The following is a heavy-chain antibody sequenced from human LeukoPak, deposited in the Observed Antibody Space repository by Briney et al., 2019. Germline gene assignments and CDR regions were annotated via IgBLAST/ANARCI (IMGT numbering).Heavy chain of an antibody. Sequence: PGGSLRLSCAASGFTFSSYMMTWVRQAPGKGLEWVANIKPDGGEKFYVDSVRGRFTISRDNAKNSLYLQMNSLRAEDTALYYCARVRAYDSSGYYYHYYYYMDVWGKATTVTVSS. D-gene: IGHD3-22*01. J-gene: IGHJ6*03. CDR1: GFTFSSYM. V-gene: IGHV3-7*03. CDR3: ARVRAYDSSGYYYHYYYYMDV. CDR2: IKPDGGEK.